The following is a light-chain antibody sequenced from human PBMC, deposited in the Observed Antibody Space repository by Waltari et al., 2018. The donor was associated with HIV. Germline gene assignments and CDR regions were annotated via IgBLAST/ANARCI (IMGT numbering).Light chain of an antibody. CDR1: QGLLHGNGDNY. J-gene: IGKJ2*01. Sequence: IVMTQSPLSLAVTPGEPASMSCRSSQGLLHGNGDNYLDWYVQKPGQSPQLLIYLASNRASGVPDRFSGSVSGTDFTLKITKVEAEDVGCYFCMQGLRSPYTFGQGTKLEIK. CDR3: MQGLRSPYT. V-gene: IGKV2-28*01. CDR2: LAS.